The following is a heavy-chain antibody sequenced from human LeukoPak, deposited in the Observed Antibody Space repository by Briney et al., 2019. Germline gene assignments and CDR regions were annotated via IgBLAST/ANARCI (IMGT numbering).Heavy chain of an antibody. Sequence: GGSLRLSCAASGFGFSNYWMSWVRQAPGKGLEWVANMNEDGSEKNYVDSVKGRFTISRDNAQDSLYLQMNSLRAEDTAVYYCARDRGYSNFDYWGQGTLLSVSS. CDR3: ARDRGYSNFDY. CDR1: GFGFSNYW. V-gene: IGHV3-7*01. D-gene: IGHD4-11*01. J-gene: IGHJ4*02. CDR2: MNEDGSEK.